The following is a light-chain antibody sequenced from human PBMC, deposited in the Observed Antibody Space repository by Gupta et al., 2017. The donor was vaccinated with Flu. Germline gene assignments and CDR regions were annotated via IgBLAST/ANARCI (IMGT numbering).Light chain of an antibody. CDR2: DVN. J-gene: IGLJ3*02. V-gene: IGLV2-14*01. Sequence: SALPQPASVSGSPGQPTTIPCTGTSSDVGGYNYVSWYQQHPGKAPKLMIYDVNSRPSGVSNRFSGSKSGNTASLTSSGLQGEDEAHYYCGSYTITDPWVFGGGTKLTVL. CDR1: SSDVGGYNY. CDR3: GSYTITDPWV.